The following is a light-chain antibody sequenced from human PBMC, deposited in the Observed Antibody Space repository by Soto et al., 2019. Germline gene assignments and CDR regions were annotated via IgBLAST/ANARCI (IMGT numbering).Light chain of an antibody. Sequence: QSALTQPASVSGSPGQSITISCTGTNSDIGTYIYVSWYQQHPGKAPKLLIYDVSNRPSGVSNRFSGSKSGNTASLTISGLQAEDEAAYYCSSYTASRTKFGGGTKLTVL. V-gene: IGLV2-14*01. J-gene: IGLJ2*01. CDR1: NSDIGTYIY. CDR2: DVS. CDR3: SSYTASRTK.